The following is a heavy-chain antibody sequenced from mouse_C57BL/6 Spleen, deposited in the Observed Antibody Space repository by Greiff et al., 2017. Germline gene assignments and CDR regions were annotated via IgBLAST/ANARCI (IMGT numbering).Heavy chain of an antibody. Sequence: QVQLQQSGPELVKPGASVKISCKASGYAFSSSWMNWVKQRPGKGLEWIGRIYPGDGDTNYNGKLKGKATLTADKSSSTAYMQLSSLTSEDSAVYFCASYYSNYGAMDYWGQGTSVTVSS. CDR2: IYPGDGDT. CDR1: GYAFSSSW. V-gene: IGHV1-82*01. D-gene: IGHD2-5*01. J-gene: IGHJ4*01. CDR3: ASYYSNYGAMDY.